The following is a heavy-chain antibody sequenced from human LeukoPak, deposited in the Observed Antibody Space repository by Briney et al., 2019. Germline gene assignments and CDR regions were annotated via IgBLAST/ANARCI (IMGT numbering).Heavy chain of an antibody. V-gene: IGHV3-23*01. D-gene: IGHD6-13*01. J-gene: IGHJ6*02. CDR3: ANGRIGEVGDSTGMAV. CDR1: GFTFSSYA. CDR2: ISGSGGST. Sequence: GGSLRLSCEASGFTFSSYAMRWVRQAPGKGLEWVSAISGSGGSTYYADSVKGRFTISRDNSKNTLYLQMNSLRAEDTAVYYFANGRIGEVGDSTGMAVWGQGTTVTVSS.